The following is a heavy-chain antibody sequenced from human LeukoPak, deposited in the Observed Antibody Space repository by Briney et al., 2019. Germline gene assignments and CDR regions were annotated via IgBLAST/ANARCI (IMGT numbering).Heavy chain of an antibody. D-gene: IGHD3-10*01. J-gene: IGHJ4*02. V-gene: IGHV3-7*01. Sequence: GGSLRLSCAASGFTFSSYWMSWVRQAPGKGLEWVANINQDGSEKYYVDSVKGRFTFSRDNAKNSLYLQMNSLRAEDTAVYYCARIPMVRVIDYWGQGXLVTVSS. CDR1: GFTFSSYW. CDR2: INQDGSEK. CDR3: ARIPMVRVIDY.